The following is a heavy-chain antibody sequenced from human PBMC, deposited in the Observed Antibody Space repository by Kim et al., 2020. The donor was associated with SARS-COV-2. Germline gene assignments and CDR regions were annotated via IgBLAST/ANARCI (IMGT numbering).Heavy chain of an antibody. CDR2: ISYDGRNE. Sequence: GWSLRLSCAGSGFTFSSYGMHWVRQAPSKGLEWVAAISYDGRNEGYVDSVKGRFTISRDNSKNTLYLQMNSLRVEDTAIYYCSRTWAGEQLVMRAAQTDYWGQGAGLTVPS. CDR1: GFTFSSYG. D-gene: IGHD3-9*01. J-gene: IGHJ4*02. V-gene: IGHV3-30*03. CDR3: SRTWAGEQLVMRAAQTDY.